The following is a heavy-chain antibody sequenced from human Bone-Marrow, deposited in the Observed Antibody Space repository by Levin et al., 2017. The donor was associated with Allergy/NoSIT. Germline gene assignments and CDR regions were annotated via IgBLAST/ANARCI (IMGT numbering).Heavy chain of an antibody. CDR1: GGSISSGSYY. J-gene: IGHJ5*02. V-gene: IGHV4-61*02. Sequence: PSETLSLTCTVSGGSISSGSYYWSWIRQPAGKGLEWIGRIYTSGSTNYNPSLKSRVTISVDTSKNQFSLKLSSVTAADTAVYYCARELTYYYGSGSYRNWFDPWGQGTLVTVSS. CDR3: ARELTYYYGSGSYRNWFDP. D-gene: IGHD3-10*01. CDR2: IYTSGST.